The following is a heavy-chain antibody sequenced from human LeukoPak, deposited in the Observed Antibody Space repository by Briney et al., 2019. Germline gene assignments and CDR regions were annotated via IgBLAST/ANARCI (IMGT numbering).Heavy chain of an antibody. CDR3: ARVGPLDY. V-gene: IGHV3-30*03. Sequence: GGSLRLSCAASGFTFSDYYMSWIRQAPGKGLEWVAVISYDGSNKYYADSVKGRFTISRDNSKNTLYLQMNSLRAEDTAMYYCARVGPLDYWGQGTLVTVSS. J-gene: IGHJ4*02. CDR2: ISYDGSNK. CDR1: GFTFSDYY.